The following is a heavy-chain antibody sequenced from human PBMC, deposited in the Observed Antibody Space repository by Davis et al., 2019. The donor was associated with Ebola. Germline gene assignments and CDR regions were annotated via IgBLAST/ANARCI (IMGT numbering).Heavy chain of an antibody. CDR2: ISYDGSYK. CDR1: GFTFSSYA. Sequence: GESLKISCAASGFTFSSYAMHWVRQTPSKGLEWVAFISYDGSYKYYADSVKGRFTISRDNSKNTLYLQMNSLRSEDTAVYYCARGFSTFDYWGQGTLVTVSS. J-gene: IGHJ4*02. CDR3: ARGFSTFDY. V-gene: IGHV3-30*04. D-gene: IGHD3-3*01.